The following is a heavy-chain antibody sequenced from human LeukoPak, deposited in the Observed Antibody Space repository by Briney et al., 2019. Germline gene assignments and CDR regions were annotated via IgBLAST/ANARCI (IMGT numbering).Heavy chain of an antibody. CDR1: GYTFTSYG. CDR3: ARAVGYGSGTYRQYYFDS. D-gene: IGHD3-10*01. J-gene: IGHJ4*02. V-gene: IGHV1-2*02. CDR2: INPNSGGT. Sequence: GASVKVSCKASGYTFTSYGISWVRQAPGQGLEWMGWINPNSGGTNYAQNFQGRVTMSRDTSISTAYMELSRLRSDDTAVYYCARAVGYGSGTYRQYYFDSWGQGTLVTVSS.